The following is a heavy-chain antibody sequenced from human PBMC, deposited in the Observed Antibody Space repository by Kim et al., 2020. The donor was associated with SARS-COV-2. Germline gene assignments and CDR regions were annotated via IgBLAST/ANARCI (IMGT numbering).Heavy chain of an antibody. Sequence: KSRVTISVDTSKNQFSLKLSSVTAADTAVYYCARLRTGMTTLYYYGMDVWGQGTTVTVS. V-gene: IGHV4-31*02. CDR3: ARLRTGMTTLYYYGMDV. D-gene: IGHD4-17*01. J-gene: IGHJ6*02.